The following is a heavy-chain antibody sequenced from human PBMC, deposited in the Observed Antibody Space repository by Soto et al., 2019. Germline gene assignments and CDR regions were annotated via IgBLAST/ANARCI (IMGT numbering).Heavy chain of an antibody. J-gene: IGHJ4*02. Sequence: ASVKVSCKASGYTFTGYYMHWVRQAPGQGLEWMGWINPNSGGTNYAQKFQGRVTMTRDTSISTAYMELSRLRSDDTAVYYCARGYCSSTSCYKYNWSYDYWGQGILVTVSS. CDR3: ARGYCSSTSCYKYNWSYDY. CDR2: INPNSGGT. V-gene: IGHV1-2*02. D-gene: IGHD2-2*02. CDR1: GYTFTGYY.